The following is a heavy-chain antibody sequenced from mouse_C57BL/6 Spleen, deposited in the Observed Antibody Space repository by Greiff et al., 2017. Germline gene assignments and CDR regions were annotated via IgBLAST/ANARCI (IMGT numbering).Heavy chain of an antibody. CDR2: INPGSGGT. CDR1: GYAFTNYL. D-gene: IGHD2-14*01. CDR3: ARSGGYSAWFAY. V-gene: IGHV1-54*01. Sequence: QVQLKESGAELVRPGTSVKVSCTASGYAFTNYLIEWVKQRPGQGLEWIGVINPGSGGTNYNEKFKGKATLTADKSSSTAYMQLSSLTSEDSAVYFCARSGGYSAWFAYWGQGTLVTVSA. J-gene: IGHJ3*01.